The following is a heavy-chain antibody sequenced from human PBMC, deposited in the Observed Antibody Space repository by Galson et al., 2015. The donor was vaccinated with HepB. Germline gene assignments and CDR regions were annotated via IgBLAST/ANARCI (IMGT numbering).Heavy chain of an antibody. CDR1: GFTFSSYA. D-gene: IGHD3-3*01. Sequence: SLRLSCAASGFTFSSYAMSWVRQAPGKGPEWVSAISGSGGSTYYADSVKGRFTISRDNSKNTLYLQMNSLRAEDTAVYYCAKGGDFWSGYYTSYYYYGMDVWGQGTTVTVSS. V-gene: IGHV3-23*01. J-gene: IGHJ6*02. CDR2: ISGSGGST. CDR3: AKGGDFWSGYYTSYYYYGMDV.